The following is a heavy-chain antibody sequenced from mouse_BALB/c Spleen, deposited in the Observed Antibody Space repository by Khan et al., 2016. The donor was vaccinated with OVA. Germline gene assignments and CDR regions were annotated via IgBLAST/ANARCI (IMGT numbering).Heavy chain of an antibody. V-gene: IGHV1S132*01. J-gene: IGHJ3*01. CDR3: ARGYFGNYDFAY. CDR1: GYTFTNYW. D-gene: IGHD2-1*01. Sequence: QVQLQQSGAELAKPGASVKLSCRTSGYTFTNYWIQWVKKRPGQGLGWIGEIFPGTGTTYYNEHFKGKATLTKETSSSTVYMHLSSLTSEDSAVYFCARGYFGNYDFAYWGQGTLVTVSA. CDR2: IFPGTGTT.